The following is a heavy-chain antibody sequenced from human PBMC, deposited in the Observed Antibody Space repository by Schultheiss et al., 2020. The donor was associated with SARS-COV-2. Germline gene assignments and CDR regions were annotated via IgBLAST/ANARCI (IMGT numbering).Heavy chain of an antibody. CDR3: AKSLGSGWYNNLDY. V-gene: IGHV3-7*01. CDR2: IKQDGSEK. D-gene: IGHD6-13*01. J-gene: IGHJ4*02. Sequence: GESLKISCAASGFTFSNAWMSWVRQAPGKGLEWVANIKQDGSEKYYVDSVKGRFTISRDNAKNSLYLQMNSLRAEDTAVYYCAKSLGSGWYNNLDYWGQGILVTVSS. CDR1: GFTFSNAW.